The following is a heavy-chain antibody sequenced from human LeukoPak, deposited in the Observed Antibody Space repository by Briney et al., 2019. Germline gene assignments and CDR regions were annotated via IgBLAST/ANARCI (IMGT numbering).Heavy chain of an antibody. Sequence: ASVKVSCKASGYTFTSYGISWVRQAPGQGLEWMGGIIPIFGTANYAQKFQGRVTITADESTSTAHMELSSLRSEDTAVYYCARGVDYYDSSGLLDYWGQGTLVTVSS. CDR2: IIPIFGTA. CDR1: GYTFTSYG. CDR3: ARGVDYYDSSGLLDY. V-gene: IGHV1-69*13. D-gene: IGHD3-22*01. J-gene: IGHJ4*02.